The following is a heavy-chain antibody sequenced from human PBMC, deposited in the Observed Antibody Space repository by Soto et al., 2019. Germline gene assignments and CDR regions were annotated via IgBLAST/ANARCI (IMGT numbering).Heavy chain of an antibody. J-gene: IGHJ4*02. Sequence: QITLKESGPTLVKPTQTLTLTCTFSGFSLSTSGVGVGWIRQPPGKALEWLALIFWNDDKRYSPALKSRLAITKDTSKNQVVLTMTNMDPVDTATYYCAHRQLAVDAVSYYFGYWGQGALVTVSS. CDR1: GFSLSTSGVG. D-gene: IGHD6-19*01. V-gene: IGHV2-5*01. CDR2: IFWNDDK. CDR3: AHRQLAVDAVSYYFGY.